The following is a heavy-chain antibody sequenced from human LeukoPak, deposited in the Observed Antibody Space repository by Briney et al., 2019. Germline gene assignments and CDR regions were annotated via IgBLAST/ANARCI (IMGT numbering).Heavy chain of an antibody. CDR1: GREFSNYF. J-gene: IGHJ4*02. D-gene: IGHD2-2*01. Sequence: PSDTLSHTCAVSGREFSNYFWTCIRQPPGKGLECMAEINDRGRTHSNSSLRSRVAIPLDTSKNQFSLRLTSVTAADTAVYYCARGQYCSITTCYSARRYFDFWGQGTLVTVSS. CDR2: INDRGRT. V-gene: IGHV4-34*01. CDR3: ARGQYCSITTCYSARRYFDF.